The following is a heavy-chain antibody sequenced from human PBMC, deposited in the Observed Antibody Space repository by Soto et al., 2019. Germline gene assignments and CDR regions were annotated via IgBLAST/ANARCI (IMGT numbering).Heavy chain of an antibody. V-gene: IGHV6-1*01. Sequence: SPTLSLTCAISGDSVSSNSAAWNWIRQSPSRGLEWLGRTYYRSKWYNDYAVSVKSRITINPDTSKNQFSLQLNSVTPEDTAVYYCALTHYDFWSGYSNWFDPWGQGTLVTVSS. CDR3: ALTHYDFWSGYSNWFDP. J-gene: IGHJ5*02. CDR2: TYYRSKWYN. D-gene: IGHD3-3*01. CDR1: GDSVSSNSAA.